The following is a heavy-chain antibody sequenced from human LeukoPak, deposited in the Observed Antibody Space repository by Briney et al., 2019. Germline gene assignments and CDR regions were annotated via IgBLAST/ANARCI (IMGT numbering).Heavy chain of an antibody. V-gene: IGHV3-21*04. CDR2: ISSSSSYI. CDR1: GFTFSSYA. J-gene: IGHJ3*02. D-gene: IGHD3-3*01. Sequence: GGSLRLSCAAPGFTFSSYAMSWVRQAPGKGLEWVSSISSSSSYIYYADSVKGRFTISRDNAKNSLYLQMNSLRSEDTAVYYCARVPGDDFWSGYRSDAFDIWGQGTMVTVSS. CDR3: ARVPGDDFWSGYRSDAFDI.